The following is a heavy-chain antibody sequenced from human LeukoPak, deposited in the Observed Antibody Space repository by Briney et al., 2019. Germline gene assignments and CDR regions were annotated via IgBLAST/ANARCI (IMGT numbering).Heavy chain of an antibody. D-gene: IGHD5-24*01. V-gene: IGHV3-30*04. J-gene: IGHJ4*02. CDR3: ARDGQQFYFDY. Sequence: GRSLRLSCAASGFTFSSYAMHWVRQAPGKGLEWVAVISYDGSNKYYADSVKGRFTISRDNSKNTLYLQMNSLRAEDTAVYYCARDGQQFYFDYWGQGTLVTVSS. CDR1: GFTFSSYA. CDR2: ISYDGSNK.